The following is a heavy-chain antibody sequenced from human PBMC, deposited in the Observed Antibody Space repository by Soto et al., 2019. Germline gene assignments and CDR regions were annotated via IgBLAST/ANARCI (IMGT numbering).Heavy chain of an antibody. CDR1: GFTFSDSA. Sequence: EVQLVESGGGLVQPGGSLKLSCAASGFTFSDSAVHWVRQASGKGLXXVGRIKNKAESYATAYGASVKGRFTISRDDSKNTAYLQMNSLKTEDTAVYYCTRLGYSSSWYGLDYWGQGTLVTVSS. CDR2: IKNKAESYAT. D-gene: IGHD6-13*01. CDR3: TRLGYSSSWYGLDY. V-gene: IGHV3-73*01. J-gene: IGHJ4*02.